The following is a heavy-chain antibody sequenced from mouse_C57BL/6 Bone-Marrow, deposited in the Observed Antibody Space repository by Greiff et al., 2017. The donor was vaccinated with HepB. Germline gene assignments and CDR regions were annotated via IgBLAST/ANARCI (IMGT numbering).Heavy chain of an antibody. J-gene: IGHJ3*01. V-gene: IGHV1-53*01. Sequence: VQLQESGTELVKPGASVKLSCKASGYTFTSYWMHWVKQRPGQGLEWIGNINPSNGGTNYNEKFKSKATLTVDKSSSTAYMQLSSLTSEDSAVYYCARCPYDYGGSAWFAYWGQGTLVTVSA. CDR2: INPSNGGT. CDR1: GYTFTSYW. D-gene: IGHD2-4*01. CDR3: ARCPYDYGGSAWFAY.